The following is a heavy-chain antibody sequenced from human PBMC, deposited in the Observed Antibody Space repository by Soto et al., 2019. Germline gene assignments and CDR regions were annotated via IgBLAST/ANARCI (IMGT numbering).Heavy chain of an antibody. Sequence: SVKVSCKASGYTFTGYYMHWVRQAPGQGLEWMGWINPNSGGTNYAQKFQGWVTMTRDTSISTAYMELSRLRSDDTAVYYCARDNYGDYDRNYYYGMDVWGQGTTVTVSS. CDR2: INPNSGGT. CDR1: GYTFTGYY. V-gene: IGHV1-2*04. CDR3: ARDNYGDYDRNYYYGMDV. J-gene: IGHJ6*02. D-gene: IGHD4-17*01.